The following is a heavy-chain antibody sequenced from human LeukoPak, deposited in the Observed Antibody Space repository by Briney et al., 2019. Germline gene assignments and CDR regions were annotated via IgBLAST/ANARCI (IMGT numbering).Heavy chain of an antibody. J-gene: IGHJ4*02. Sequence: GGSLRLSCAASGFTFSSYAMSWVRQAPGKELEWVSAISGSGGSTYYADSVKGRFTISRDNSKNTLYLQMNSLRAEDTAVYYCAKGMEQWLVTELDYWGQGTLVTASS. V-gene: IGHV3-23*01. D-gene: IGHD6-19*01. CDR3: AKGMEQWLVTELDY. CDR2: ISGSGGST. CDR1: GFTFSSYA.